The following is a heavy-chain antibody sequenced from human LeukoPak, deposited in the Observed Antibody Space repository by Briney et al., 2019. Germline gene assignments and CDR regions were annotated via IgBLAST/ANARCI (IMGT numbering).Heavy chain of an antibody. CDR3: ARKIGEGYYASSGYSPSYGMDV. CDR2: IYYSGST. D-gene: IGHD3-22*01. V-gene: IGHV4-31*03. Sequence: SETLSLTCTVPGGSISSGGYYWSWIRQHPGKGLEWIGYIYYSGSTYYNPSLKSRVTISVDTSKNQFSLKLSSVTAADTAVYYCARKIGEGYYASSGYSPSYGMDVWGQGTTVTVSS. CDR1: GGSISSGGYY. J-gene: IGHJ6*02.